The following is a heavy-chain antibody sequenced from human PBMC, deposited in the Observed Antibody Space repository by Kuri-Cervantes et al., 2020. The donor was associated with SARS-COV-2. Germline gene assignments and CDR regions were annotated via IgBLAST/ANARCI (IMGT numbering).Heavy chain of an antibody. D-gene: IGHD3-22*01. CDR3: AKDPVSYYDASGYSYFDN. Sequence: ETLSLTCAASGFTFSSYAMTWVRQAPGKGLEWVSTISDSGGSTYYADSVEGRFTISRDNSKNTLYLQMNSLRVDDTAVFYCAKDPVSYYDASGYSYFDNWGQGTLVTVSS. J-gene: IGHJ4*02. CDR2: ISDSGGST. V-gene: IGHV3-23*01. CDR1: GFTFSSYA.